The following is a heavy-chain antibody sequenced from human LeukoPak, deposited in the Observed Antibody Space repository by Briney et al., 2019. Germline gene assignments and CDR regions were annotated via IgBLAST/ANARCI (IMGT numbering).Heavy chain of an antibody. V-gene: IGHV4-4*07. J-gene: IGHJ4*02. CDR3: ARAPGGDFWSGSQYFFDY. D-gene: IGHD3-3*01. Sequence: SETLSLTCTVSGASISSYYWSWIRQPAGKGLEWIGHVSTSGSTNYNPSLKSRVTMSVDTSKNQFSLKLSSVTAADTAPYYCARAPGGDFWSGSQYFFDYWGQGTLVTVSS. CDR1: GASISSYY. CDR2: VSTSGST.